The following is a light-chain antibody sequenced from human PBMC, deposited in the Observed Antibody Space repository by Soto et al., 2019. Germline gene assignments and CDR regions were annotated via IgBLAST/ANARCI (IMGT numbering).Light chain of an antibody. J-gene: IGKJ1*01. V-gene: IGKV1-5*03. CDR3: QQYNSYSAT. CDR1: QSISSW. CDR2: KAS. Sequence: DIQMTQSPSTLSASVGDRVTITCRASQSISSWLAWYQQKPGKAPKLLIYKASSLESGVPSRFSDNGSGTEFTRTISSLQPDDFATYYCQQYNSYSATFGQGPKVEIK.